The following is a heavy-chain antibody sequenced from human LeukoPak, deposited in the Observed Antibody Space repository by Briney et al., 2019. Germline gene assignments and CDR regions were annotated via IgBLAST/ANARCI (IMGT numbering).Heavy chain of an antibody. J-gene: IGHJ5*02. CDR1: GGSISSGTYY. D-gene: IGHD3-10*01. Sequence: SEALSLTCIVSGGSISSGTYYWGWIRQPPGKGLEWIGSIYYSGSTYYNPSLKSRVTISVDTSKNQFSLKLSSVTAADTAVYYCARDNRDWFDPWGQGTLVTVSS. CDR3: ARDNRDWFDP. CDR2: IYYSGST. V-gene: IGHV4-39*07.